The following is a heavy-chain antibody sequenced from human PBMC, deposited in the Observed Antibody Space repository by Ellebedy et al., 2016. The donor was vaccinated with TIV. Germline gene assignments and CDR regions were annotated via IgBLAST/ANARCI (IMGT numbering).Heavy chain of an antibody. D-gene: IGHD6-19*01. CDR2: ITWDGATT. CDR3: AKMRSIDGSGWKGFDY. J-gene: IGHJ4*02. Sequence: GGSLRLXCAASGFIFDDYSMHWVRQAPGKGLEWVSLITWDGATTHYADSVKGRFTISRDNSRNSLSLQLNSLGSEDTALYYCAKMRSIDGSGWKGFDYWGQGTLVTVSS. CDR1: GFIFDDYS. V-gene: IGHV3-43*01.